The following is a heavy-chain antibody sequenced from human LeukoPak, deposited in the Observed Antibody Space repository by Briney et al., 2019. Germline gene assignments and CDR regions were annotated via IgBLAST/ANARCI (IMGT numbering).Heavy chain of an antibody. CDR3: AREGVWRQQLVDYYYGMDV. J-gene: IGHJ6*02. CDR2: INSDGSST. D-gene: IGHD6-13*01. V-gene: IGHV3-74*01. Sequence: GSPRLSCAASGFTFSSYWMYWVRQAPGKGLVWVSRINSDGSSTSYADSVKGRFTISRDNAKNTLYLQMNSLRAEDTAVYYCAREGVWRQQLVDYYYGMDVWGRGTTVTVSS. CDR1: GFTFSSYW.